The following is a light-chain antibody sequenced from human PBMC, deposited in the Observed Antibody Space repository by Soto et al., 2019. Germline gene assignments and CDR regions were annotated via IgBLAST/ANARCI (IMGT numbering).Light chain of an antibody. J-gene: IGKJ4*01. V-gene: IGKV1-5*01. CDR1: QSISSG. CDR3: QQCANYPLT. Sequence: DIQMTQSPSTLSASVGDRVAITCRASQSISSGLAWYQQKPGKAPKLLIYDASTLQSGVLSRFSGSGSGTEFTLTISSLQPDDFATYYCQQCANYPLTFGGGTTLEI. CDR2: DAS.